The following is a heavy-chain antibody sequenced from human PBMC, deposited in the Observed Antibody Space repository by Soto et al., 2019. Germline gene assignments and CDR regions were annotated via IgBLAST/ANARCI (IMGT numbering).Heavy chain of an antibody. D-gene: IGHD5-12*01. Sequence: PGGSLRLSCAASGFTFSSYSMNWVRQAPGKGLEWVSYISSSSSTIYYADSVKGRFTISRDNAKNSLYLQMNSLRDEDTAVYYCARDPGGYSGYDSDAFDIWGQGTMVTVSS. CDR2: ISSSSSTI. V-gene: IGHV3-48*02. CDR3: ARDPGGYSGYDSDAFDI. J-gene: IGHJ3*02. CDR1: GFTFSSYS.